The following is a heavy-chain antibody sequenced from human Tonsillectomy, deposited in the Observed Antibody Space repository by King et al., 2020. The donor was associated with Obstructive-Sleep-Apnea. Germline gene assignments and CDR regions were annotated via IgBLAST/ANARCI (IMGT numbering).Heavy chain of an antibody. CDR3: AHGAYVDSAMVDYNGMDV. CDR2: IYWDDYK. V-gene: IGHV2-5*02. CDR1: GFSLSTSGVG. J-gene: IGHJ6*02. Sequence: VTLKESGPTLVKPTQTLTLTCTFSGFSLSTSGVGVGWIRQPPGKALEWLALIYWDDYKRYSPSLKSRLTITKDTSKKQVVLTMTNMDPVDTATYYCAHGAYVDSAMVDYNGMDVWGQGTTVTVSS. D-gene: IGHD5-18*01.